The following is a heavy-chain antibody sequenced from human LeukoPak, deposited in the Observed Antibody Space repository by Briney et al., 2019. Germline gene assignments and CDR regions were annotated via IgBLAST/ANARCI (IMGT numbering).Heavy chain of an antibody. CDR2: IYYSGST. D-gene: IGHD3-10*01. Sequence: SETLSLTCTVSGGSISGYYWTWIRQPPGKGLEWIGYIYYSGSTKYNPSLKSRVTISIATSKNQFSLKLSSVTAADTAVYYCARGEELWFGELYYFDYWGQGTTVTVSS. CDR3: ARGEELWFGELYYFDY. V-gene: IGHV4-59*08. CDR1: GGSISGYY. J-gene: IGHJ4*03.